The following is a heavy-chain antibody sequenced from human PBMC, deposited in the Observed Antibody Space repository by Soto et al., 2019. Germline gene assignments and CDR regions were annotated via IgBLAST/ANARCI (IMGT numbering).Heavy chain of an antibody. Sequence: SETLSLTGTVSCGSIISSSYYWGWIRQPPGKGLEWIGSIYYSGSTYYNPSLKSRVTISVDTSKNQFSLKLSSVTAADTAVYYCARQDSTDNYYYYGMDVWGQGTTVTV. V-gene: IGHV4-39*01. D-gene: IGHD6-13*01. CDR1: CGSIISSSYY. J-gene: IGHJ6*02. CDR2: IYYSGST. CDR3: ARQDSTDNYYYYGMDV.